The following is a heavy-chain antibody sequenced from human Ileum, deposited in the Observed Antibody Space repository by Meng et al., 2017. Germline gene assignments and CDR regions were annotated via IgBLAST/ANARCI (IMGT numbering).Heavy chain of an antibody. CDR1: GGSFSGYY. CDR2: INHSGST. Sequence: QVQLPQGGAGLLKPSETLSLPCAVYGGSFSGYYWSWIRQPPGKGLEWIGEINHSGSTNYNPSLKSRVTISVDTSKNQFSLKLSSVTAADTAVYYCARGGPWFDPWGEGTLVTVSS. V-gene: IGHV4-34*01. J-gene: IGHJ5*02. CDR3: ARGGPWFDP.